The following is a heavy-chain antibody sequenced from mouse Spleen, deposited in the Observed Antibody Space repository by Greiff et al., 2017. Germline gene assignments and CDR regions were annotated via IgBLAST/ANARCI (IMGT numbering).Heavy chain of an antibody. V-gene: IGHV3-6*01. D-gene: IGHD4-1*01. Sequence: EVKLVESGPGLVKPSQSLSLTCSVTGYSITSGYYWNWIRQFPGNKLEWMGYISYDGSNNYNPSLKNRISITRDTSKNQFFLKLNSVTTEDTATYYCARDLETGTSFAYWGQGTLVTVSA. CDR3: ARDLETGTSFAY. CDR1: GYSITSGYY. J-gene: IGHJ3*01. CDR2: ISYDGSN.